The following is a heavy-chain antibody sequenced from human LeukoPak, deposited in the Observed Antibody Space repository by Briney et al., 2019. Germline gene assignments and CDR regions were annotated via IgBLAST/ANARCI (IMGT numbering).Heavy chain of an antibody. Sequence: SGTLSLTCTVSGDSINSLDLWSWVRQPPGKGLEWIGEMYLNGTTHSNPSVKSRVTISIGKSKNQFFLNLSSVTAADTAVYYCAGLEGRYSSGLYYYYFDYWGQGTLVTVSS. CDR1: GDSINSLDL. V-gene: IGHV4-4*02. J-gene: IGHJ4*02. CDR2: MYLNGTT. D-gene: IGHD3-22*01. CDR3: AGLEGRYSSGLYYYYFDY.